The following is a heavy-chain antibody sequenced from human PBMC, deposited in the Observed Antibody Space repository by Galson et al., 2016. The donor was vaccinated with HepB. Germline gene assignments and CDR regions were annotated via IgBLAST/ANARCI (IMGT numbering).Heavy chain of an antibody. CDR1: GYIFTSYA. Sequence: SVKVPCKATGYIFTSYAIAWVRQAPGQGLEWMGWISGYTGDTNYAQNFRDRVTMTTDTPTYTAYMEVRNLRSDDTATYYCARDGDHDVFDIWGQGTMVSVSS. CDR3: ARDGDHDVFDI. V-gene: IGHV1-18*01. CDR2: ISGYTGDT. D-gene: IGHD4-17*01. J-gene: IGHJ3*02.